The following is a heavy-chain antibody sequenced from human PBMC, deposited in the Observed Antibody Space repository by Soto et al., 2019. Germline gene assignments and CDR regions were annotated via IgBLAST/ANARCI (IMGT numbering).Heavy chain of an antibody. Sequence: QVQLVQSGAELKKPGASVKVSCKASGYTFSNYDMNWVRQATGQGPEWIGWVNPNNGDTGYAQKFKGRVTLTTDISTTTAYMELTSLRSEDTAIYYCAKVSRKGSAIDFDYCGQGTLMTVSS. V-gene: IGHV1-8*01. CDR3: AKVSRKGSAIDFDY. D-gene: IGHD3-10*01. CDR2: VNPNNGDT. CDR1: GYTFSNYD. J-gene: IGHJ4*02.